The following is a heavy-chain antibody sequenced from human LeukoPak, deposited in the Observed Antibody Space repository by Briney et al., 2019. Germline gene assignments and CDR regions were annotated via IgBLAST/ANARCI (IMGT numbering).Heavy chain of an antibody. D-gene: IGHD3-22*01. V-gene: IGHV4-34*01. CDR3: ARPQSYYDSSGYYYAFDI. J-gene: IGHJ3*02. CDR2: INHSGST. CDR1: GGSFGGYY. Sequence: SETLSLTCAVYGGSFGGYYWSWIRQPPGKGPEWIGEINHSGSTNYNPSLKSRVTMSVDTSKNQFSLKLSSVTAADTAVYYCARPQSYYDSSGYYYAFDIWGQGTMVTVSS.